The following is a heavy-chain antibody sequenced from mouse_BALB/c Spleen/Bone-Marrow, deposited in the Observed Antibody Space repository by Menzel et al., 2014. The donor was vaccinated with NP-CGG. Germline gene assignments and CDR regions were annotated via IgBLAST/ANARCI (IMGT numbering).Heavy chain of an antibody. D-gene: IGHD2-14*01. Sequence: VKLMESGPGLVQPSQSLSITCTVSGFSLTSYGVHWVRQSPGKGLEWLGVIWSGGSTDYNAAFISRLSISKNNSKIQVFFKMNSLQANDTAIYYCARNKGRRGTGAMDYWGQGTSVTVSS. V-gene: IGHV2-2*02. CDR3: ARNKGRRGTGAMDY. J-gene: IGHJ4*01. CDR2: IWSGGST. CDR1: GFSLTSYG.